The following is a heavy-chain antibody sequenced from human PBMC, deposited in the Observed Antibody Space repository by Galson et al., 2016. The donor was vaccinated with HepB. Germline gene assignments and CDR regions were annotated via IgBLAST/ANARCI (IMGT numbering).Heavy chain of an antibody. Sequence: SVKVSCKASGYTFTSSYMHWVRQAPGQGLEWMGIINPSGGRTRYAQEFKGRVTMTRDTATSTVDMELSRMGSDYTAVYYCARGQTNGNYYDILTGYYKEQDRRIDYWGQGTLVTVAS. V-gene: IGHV1-46*01. J-gene: IGHJ4*02. CDR2: INPSGGRT. CDR3: ARGQTNGNYYDILTGYYKEQDRRIDY. D-gene: IGHD3-9*01. CDR1: GYTFTSSY.